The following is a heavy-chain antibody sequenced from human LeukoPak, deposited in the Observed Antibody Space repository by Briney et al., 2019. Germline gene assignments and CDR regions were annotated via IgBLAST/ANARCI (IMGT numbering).Heavy chain of an antibody. CDR3: ATQTPSSSGHFDF. J-gene: IGHJ4*02. Sequence: SETLSLTCTVSGGSSSSYYWSWIRQPPGKGLEWIGYIYTSGSTDYNPSLKSRVTISLDTSKHQFSLRLSSVTAADTAVYYCATQTPSSSGHFDFWGQGTLVTVSS. V-gene: IGHV4-4*09. CDR1: GGSSSSYY. D-gene: IGHD6-6*01. CDR2: IYTSGST.